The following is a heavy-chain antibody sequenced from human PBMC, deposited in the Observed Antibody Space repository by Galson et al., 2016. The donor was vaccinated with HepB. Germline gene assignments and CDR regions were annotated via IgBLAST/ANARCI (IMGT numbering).Heavy chain of an antibody. CDR2: ISGGDDGT. D-gene: IGHD3-3*01. J-gene: IGHJ4*02. V-gene: IGHV3-23*01. Sequence: SLRLSCAASGFTFSSYAMSWVRQAPGKGLEWVSGISGGDDGTYYADSVKGRFTISRDHSKNTLYLQMSNLRAEDTAVYYCAKAEGLSFDYWGRGTLVTISS. CDR1: GFTFSSYA. CDR3: AKAEGLSFDY.